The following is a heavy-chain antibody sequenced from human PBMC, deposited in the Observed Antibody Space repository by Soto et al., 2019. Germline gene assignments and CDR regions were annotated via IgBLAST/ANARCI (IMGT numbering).Heavy chain of an antibody. CDR3: AKDPHSSAFYFYMDV. Sequence: EQLLESGGDLVQPGGSLRLSCVGSGFSFRTYAMTWVRQAPGRGLEGVAGISRSGDITYYADSVKGRFTISRDNSKNTLYLQMESLRGDDTAVYFCAKDPHSSAFYFYMDVWGKGTTVTVSS. J-gene: IGHJ6*03. V-gene: IGHV3-23*01. CDR1: GFSFRTYA. CDR2: ISRSGDIT. D-gene: IGHD3-22*01.